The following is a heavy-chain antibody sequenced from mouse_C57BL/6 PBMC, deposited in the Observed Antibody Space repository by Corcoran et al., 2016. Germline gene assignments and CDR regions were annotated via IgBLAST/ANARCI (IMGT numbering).Heavy chain of an antibody. CDR1: GYTFTDYY. Sequence: EVHLQQSGPELVKPGASVKISCKASGYTFTDYYMNWVKQSHGKSLEWIGDINPNNGGTSYNQKFKGKATLTVDKSSSTAYMELRSLTSEDSAVYYCARPFYYGSSPFAYWGQGTLVTVSA. D-gene: IGHD1-1*01. J-gene: IGHJ3*01. CDR3: ARPFYYGSSPFAY. V-gene: IGHV1-26*01. CDR2: INPNNGGT.